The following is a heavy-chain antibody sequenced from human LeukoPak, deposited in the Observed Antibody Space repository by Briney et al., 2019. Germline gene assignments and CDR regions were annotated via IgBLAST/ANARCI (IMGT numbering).Heavy chain of an antibody. CDR1: GGTFSSYA. CDR2: IIPILGIA. Sequence: EASVKVSCKASGGTFSSYAISWVRQAPGQGLEWMGRIIPILGIANYAQKFQGRVTITADKSTSTAYMELSSLRSEDTAVYYCARDPGPNKNWFDPWGQGTLVTVSS. CDR3: ARDPGPNKNWFDP. V-gene: IGHV1-69*04. J-gene: IGHJ5*02. D-gene: IGHD2-8*01.